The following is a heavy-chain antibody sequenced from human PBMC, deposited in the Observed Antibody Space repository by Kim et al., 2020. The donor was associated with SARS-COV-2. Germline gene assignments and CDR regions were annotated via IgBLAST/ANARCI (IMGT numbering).Heavy chain of an antibody. D-gene: IGHD6-19*01. V-gene: IGHV3-21*04. Sequence: YPDSVKGRVTISSDNARYSLYLQMNGLRAEDTAVYYCARVLTSGWSYFDYWGQGTLVTVSS. J-gene: IGHJ4*02. CDR3: ARVLTSGWSYFDY.